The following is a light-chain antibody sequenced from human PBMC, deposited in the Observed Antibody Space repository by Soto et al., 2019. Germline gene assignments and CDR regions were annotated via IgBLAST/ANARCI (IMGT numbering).Light chain of an antibody. J-gene: IGKJ1*01. CDR2: GAS. V-gene: IGKV3-20*01. CDR1: QSVSSSY. CDR3: QQYGSSRWT. Sequence: EIVLTQSPGTLSLSPGERATLSCRASQSVSSSYLAWYQQKPGQAPRLLIYGASSRATGIPDRFSGSGSGTDFTLTISRLEHEEFAVYCCQQYGSSRWTFGPGTKVEIK.